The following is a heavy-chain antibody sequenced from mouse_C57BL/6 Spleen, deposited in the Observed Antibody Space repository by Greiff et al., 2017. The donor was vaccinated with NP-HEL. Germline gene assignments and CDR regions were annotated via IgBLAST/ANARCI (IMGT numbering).Heavy chain of an antibody. V-gene: IGHV14-3*01. CDR1: GFNIKNTY. D-gene: IGHD2-12*01. CDR3: ARRRDSHWYFDV. Sequence: VHVKQSVAELVRPGASVKLSCTASGFNIKNTYMHWVKQRPEQGLEWIGRIDPANGNTKYAPKFQGKATITADTSSNTAYLQLSSLTSEDTAIYYCARRRDSHWYFDVWGTGTTVTVSS. J-gene: IGHJ1*03. CDR2: IDPANGNT.